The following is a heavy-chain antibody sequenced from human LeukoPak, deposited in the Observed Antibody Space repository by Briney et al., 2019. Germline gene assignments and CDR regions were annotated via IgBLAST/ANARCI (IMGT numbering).Heavy chain of an antibody. D-gene: IGHD5-18*01. CDR1: GFTFSDYY. V-gene: IGHV4-38-2*01. CDR2: IYYSGST. Sequence: GSLRLSCAASGFTFSDYYMSWIRQPPGKGLEWIGSIYYSGSTYYNPSLKSRVTISVDTSKKQFSLNLRSVTAADTAVYYCASGYNYVYAAFDIWGQGTMVTVSS. CDR3: ASGYNYVYAAFDI. J-gene: IGHJ3*02.